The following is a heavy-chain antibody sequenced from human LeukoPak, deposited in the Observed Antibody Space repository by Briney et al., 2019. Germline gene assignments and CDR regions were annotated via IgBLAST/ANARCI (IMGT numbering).Heavy chain of an antibody. D-gene: IGHD3-9*01. Sequence: ASVKVSCKASGYTFTGYYMHWVRQAPGRGLEWMGWINPNSGGTNYAQKFQGRVTMTRDTSISAAYMELSRLRSDDTAVYYCARGIDILTGYQRSWFDPWGQGTLVTVSS. CDR3: ARGIDILTGYQRSWFDP. CDR1: GYTFTGYY. V-gene: IGHV1-2*02. CDR2: INPNSGGT. J-gene: IGHJ5*02.